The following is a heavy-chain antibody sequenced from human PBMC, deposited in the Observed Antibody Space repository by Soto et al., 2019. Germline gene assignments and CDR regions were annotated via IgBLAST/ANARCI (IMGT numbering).Heavy chain of an antibody. CDR1: GYSFTSYW. CDR3: ASSSSSFDAFDI. J-gene: IGHJ3*02. D-gene: IGHD6-13*01. CDR2: IYPGDSDT. V-gene: IGHV5-51*01. Sequence: PGESLISCKGSGYSFTSYWIGWVRQMPGKGLEWMGIIYPGDSDTRYSPSFQGQVTISADKSISTAYLQWSSLKASDTAMYYCASSSSSFDAFDIWGQGTMVTVSS.